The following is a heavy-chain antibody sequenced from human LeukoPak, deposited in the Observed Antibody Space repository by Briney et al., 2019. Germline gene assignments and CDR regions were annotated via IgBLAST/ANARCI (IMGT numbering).Heavy chain of an antibody. CDR3: TRDATQYLRYGYFDS. Sequence: GSLRLSCAASGFTFSDQSMNWVRQAPGKGLEWVSSISSNSLHIFYADSVRGRFTISRDNAKNSVSLQMINLRAEDTAVYYCTRDATQYLRYGYFDSWGQGILVTVSS. D-gene: IGHD2/OR15-2a*01. CDR2: ISSNSLHI. CDR1: GFTFSDQS. V-gene: IGHV3-21*01. J-gene: IGHJ4*02.